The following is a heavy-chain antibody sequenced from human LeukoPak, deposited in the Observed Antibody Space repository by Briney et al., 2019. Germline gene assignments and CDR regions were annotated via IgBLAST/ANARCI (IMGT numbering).Heavy chain of an antibody. D-gene: IGHD3-22*01. CDR2: ISGSGGST. J-gene: IGHJ3*02. V-gene: IGHV3-23*01. CDR1: GFTFSSYG. CDR3: AKDSPLNYYDSSGSHDAFDI. Sequence: GGTLRPSCAASGFTFSSYGMSWVRQAPGKGLEWVSAISGSGGSTYYADSVKGRFTISRDNSKNTLYLQMNSLRAEDTAVYYCAKDSPLNYYDSSGSHDAFDIWGQGTMVTVSS.